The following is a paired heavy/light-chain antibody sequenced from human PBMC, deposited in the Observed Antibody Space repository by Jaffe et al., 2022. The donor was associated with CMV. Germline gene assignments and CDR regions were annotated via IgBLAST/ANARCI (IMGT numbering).Heavy chain of an antibody. V-gene: IGHV4-59*01. CDR3: ARGQREYDSSGYYFPAGRFDF. J-gene: IGHJ4*02. D-gene: IGHD3-22*01. CDR2: IYNLENT. CDR1: GSSISNYY. Sequence: VQLQESGPGLVKPSETLSLTCDVSGSSISNYYWSWIRQPPGKGLEWIGYIYNLENTNYNPSLKSRVTISVDTSKNRFSLRLTSVTAADTAVYYCARGQREYDSSGYYFPAGRFDFWGQGTLVSAS.
Light chain of an antibody. CDR1: SSNIVTNA. CDR2: SNY. Sequence: QSVLTQPPSASGTPGQRVTISCSGSSSNIVTNAVNWYQQLPGTAPKLLIYSNYQRPAGVSDRFSGSKSGTSASLAISGLQSEDEADYYCAAWDDSLNGVLFGGGTKLTVL. V-gene: IGLV1-44*01. CDR3: AAWDDSLNGVL. J-gene: IGLJ2*01.